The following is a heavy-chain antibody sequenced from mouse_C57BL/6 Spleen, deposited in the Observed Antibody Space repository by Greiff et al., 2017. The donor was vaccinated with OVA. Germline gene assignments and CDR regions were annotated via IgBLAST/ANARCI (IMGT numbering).Heavy chain of an antibody. CDR2: ISSGGDYI. J-gene: IGHJ4*01. D-gene: IGHD2-5*01. Sequence: EVQRVESGEGLVKPGGSLKLSCAASGFTFSSYAMSWVRQTPEKRLEWVAYISSGGDYIYYADTVKGRFTISRDNARNTLYLQMSSLKSEDTAMYYCTREKTYYSNYYAMDYWGQGTSVTVSS. V-gene: IGHV5-9-1*02. CDR3: TREKTYYSNYYAMDY. CDR1: GFTFSSYA.